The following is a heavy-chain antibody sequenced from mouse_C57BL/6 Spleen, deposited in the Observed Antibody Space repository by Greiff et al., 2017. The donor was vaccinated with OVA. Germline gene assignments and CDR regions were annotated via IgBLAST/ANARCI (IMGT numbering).Heavy chain of an antibody. J-gene: IGHJ3*01. CDR1: GFTFSDYG. Sequence: EVQLVESGGGLVKPGGSLKLSCAASGFTFSDYGMHWVRQAPEKGLEWVAYISSGSSTIYYADTVKGRFTISRDNAKNTLFLQMTSLRSEDTAMYYCARDYYSNYGLAWFAYWGQGTLVTVSA. V-gene: IGHV5-17*01. D-gene: IGHD2-5*01. CDR3: ARDYYSNYGLAWFAY. CDR2: ISSGSSTI.